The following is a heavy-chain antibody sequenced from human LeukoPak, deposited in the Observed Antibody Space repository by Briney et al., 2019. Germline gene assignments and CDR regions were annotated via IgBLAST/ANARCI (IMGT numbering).Heavy chain of an antibody. V-gene: IGHV1-18*03. D-gene: IGHD1-7*01. CDR2: ISAYNGNT. CDR3: ARGGTGTTFSGLDY. J-gene: IGHJ4*02. CDR1: GYTFTSYG. Sequence: ASVKVSCKASGYTFTSYGISWVRQAPGQGLEWMGWISAYNGNTNYAQKLQGRVTMTTDTSASTAYMELSSLRSEDMAVYYCARGGTGTTFSGLDYWGQGTLVTVSS.